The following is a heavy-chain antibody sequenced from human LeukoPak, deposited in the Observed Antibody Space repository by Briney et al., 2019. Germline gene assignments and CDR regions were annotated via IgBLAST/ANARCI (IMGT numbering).Heavy chain of an antibody. CDR1: GGTFSSYA. V-gene: IGHV1-69*10. Sequence: ASVKVSCKASGGTFSSYAISWVRQAPGQGLEWMGGIIPIFGIANYAQKFQGSVTITADKSTSTAYMELSSLRSEDTAVYYCARDRRYYYDSSGYPLEYWGQGTLVTVSS. CDR3: ARDRRYYYDSSGYPLEY. CDR2: IIPIFGIA. D-gene: IGHD3-22*01. J-gene: IGHJ4*02.